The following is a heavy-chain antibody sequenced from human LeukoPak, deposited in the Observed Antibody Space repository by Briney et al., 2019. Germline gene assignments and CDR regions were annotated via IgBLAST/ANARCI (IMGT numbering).Heavy chain of an antibody. J-gene: IGHJ5*02. CDR2: ISGSGGST. D-gene: IGHD5-24*01. V-gene: IGHV3-23*01. CDR3: ARDLEMATINWFDP. CDR1: EFTFSSYG. Sequence: GGSLRLSCAASEFTFSSYGMSWVRQAPGKGLEWVSSISGSGGSTRYADSVQGRFAISRDNSKNRLYLQMNSLRAEDTAVYYCARDLEMATINWFDPWGQGTLVTVSS.